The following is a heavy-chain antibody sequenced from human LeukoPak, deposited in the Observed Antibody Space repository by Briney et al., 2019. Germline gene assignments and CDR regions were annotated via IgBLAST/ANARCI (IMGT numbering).Heavy chain of an antibody. J-gene: IGHJ4*02. CDR1: GYTFTNYG. D-gene: IGHD2-8*01. CDR2: ISPYNGNT. CDR3: TRTVLDCKNGVCYDY. V-gene: IGHV1-18*01. Sequence: ASVKVSCKASGYTFTNYGLSWVRQAPGQGLEWMGWISPYNGNTNYAQKLQGRVIVTTDTSTTTAYMELRSLRSGDTAVYYCTRTVLDCKNGVCYDYWGQGTLVTVSS.